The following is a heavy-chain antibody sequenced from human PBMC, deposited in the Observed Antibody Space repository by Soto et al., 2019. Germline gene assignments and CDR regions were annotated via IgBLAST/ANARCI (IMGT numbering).Heavy chain of an antibody. V-gene: IGHV1-69*13. CDR2: IIPIFGTA. CDR1: GGTFSSYA. CDR3: ARGEEMAKIPPDYFDY. J-gene: IGHJ4*02. D-gene: IGHD5-12*01. Sequence: GASVKVSCKASGGTFSSYAISWVRQAPGQGLGWMGGIIPIFGTANYAQKFQGRVTITADESTSTAYMELSSLRSEDTAVYYCARGEEMAKIPPDYFDYWGQGTLVTVSS.